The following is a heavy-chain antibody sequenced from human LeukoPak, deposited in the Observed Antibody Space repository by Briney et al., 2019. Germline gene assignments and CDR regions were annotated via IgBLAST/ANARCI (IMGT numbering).Heavy chain of an antibody. V-gene: IGHV1-18*01. CDR2: ISAYNGNT. D-gene: IGHD3-16*01. CDR3: ARDLKGGRAPYYDYVWEHHYFDY. CDR1: GYTFTSYG. Sequence: GASVKVSCKASGYTFTSYGISWVRQAPGQGLEWMGWISAYNGNTNYAQKLQGRVTMTTDTSTSTAYMELRSLRSDDTAVYYCARDLKGGRAPYYDYVWEHHYFDYWGQGTLVTVSS. J-gene: IGHJ4*02.